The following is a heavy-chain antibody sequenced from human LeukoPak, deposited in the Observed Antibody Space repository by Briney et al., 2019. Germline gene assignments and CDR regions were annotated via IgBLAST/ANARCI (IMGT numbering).Heavy chain of an antibody. J-gene: IGHJ4*02. D-gene: IGHD6-19*01. Sequence: PSQTLSLTCTVSGDSVSGYYWNWIRQPPGKGLEWIGYIYDSGSTNYNPSLKSRVTISIDTSKNQFSLRLTSVTAADTATYYCARETSLTGYASGLGFNYWGQGILVTVSS. V-gene: IGHV4-59*02. CDR3: ARETSLTGYASGLGFNY. CDR1: GDSVSGYY. CDR2: IYDSGST.